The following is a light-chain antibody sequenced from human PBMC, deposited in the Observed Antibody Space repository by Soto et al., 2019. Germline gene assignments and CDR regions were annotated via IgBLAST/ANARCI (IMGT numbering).Light chain of an antibody. CDR1: QSVSSSY. CDR3: HQYCSSLLT. V-gene: IGKV3-20*01. CDR2: RAS. J-gene: IGKJ4*01. Sequence: ELGWTKSPCTLSLSPGERATLSSRASQSVSSSYLAWYQQEPGQAPSLLIHRASSRATGISDRFSGSGSGTDFTLTISRLEREVYAVYYCHQYCSSLLTFGGGTKVELK.